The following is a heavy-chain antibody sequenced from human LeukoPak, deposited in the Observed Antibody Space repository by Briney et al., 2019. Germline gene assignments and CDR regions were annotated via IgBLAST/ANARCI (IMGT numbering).Heavy chain of an antibody. CDR1: GFTFSSYG. CDR3: AKDARRGSYSDY. J-gene: IGHJ4*02. D-gene: IGHD1-26*01. CDR2: ISYDGSNK. Sequence: GGSLRLSCAASGFTFSSYGMHWVRQAPGKGLEWVAVISYDGSNKYYADPVKGRFTISRDNSKNTLYLQMNSLRAEDTAVYYCAKDARRGSYSDYWGQGTLVTVSS. V-gene: IGHV3-30*18.